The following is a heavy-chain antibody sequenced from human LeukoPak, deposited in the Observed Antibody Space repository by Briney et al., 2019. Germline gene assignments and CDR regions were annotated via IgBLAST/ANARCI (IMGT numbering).Heavy chain of an antibody. J-gene: IGHJ6*03. CDR2: INHSGST. V-gene: IGHV4-34*01. CDR3: ARSHAGAYCSSTSCHVEYYYYYMDV. D-gene: IGHD2-2*01. Sequence: SETLSLTYAVYGGSFSGYYWSWIRQPPGKGLEWSGEINHSGSTNYNPSLKSRVTISVDTSKNQFSLKLSSVTAADTAVYYCARSHAGAYCSSTSCHVEYYYYYMDVSGKGTTVTVSS. CDR1: GGSFSGYY.